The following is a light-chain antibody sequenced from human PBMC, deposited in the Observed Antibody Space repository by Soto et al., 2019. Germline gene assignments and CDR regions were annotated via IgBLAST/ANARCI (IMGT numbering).Light chain of an antibody. CDR3: GAWDDSLKASV. V-gene: IGLV1-40*01. Sequence: QLVLTQPPSVSGAPGQRVTISCTGSSSNIGAGFDVHWYHQIAGTAPKLLIYGNSNRPSGVPDRFSGSKSGTSGSLAISGLQSEDEADYYCGAWDDSLKASVFGGGTKVTVL. CDR1: SSNIGAGFD. J-gene: IGLJ3*02. CDR2: GNS.